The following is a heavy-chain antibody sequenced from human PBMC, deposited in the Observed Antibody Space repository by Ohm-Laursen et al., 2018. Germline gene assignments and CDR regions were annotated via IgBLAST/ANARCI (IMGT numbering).Heavy chain of an antibody. CDR3: ARDSREGVVVPDAINWFDP. V-gene: IGHV1-69*04. CDR2: IIPILGIA. D-gene: IGHD2-2*02. CDR1: GRTFSSYA. J-gene: IGHJ5*02. Sequence: GPSVKASCKVSGRTFSSYAISWARHAPGQGLEWMGRIIPILGIANYAQKFQGRVTITADKSTSTAYMELSSLRSEGTAVYYCARDSREGVVVPDAINWFDPWGQGTLVTVSS.